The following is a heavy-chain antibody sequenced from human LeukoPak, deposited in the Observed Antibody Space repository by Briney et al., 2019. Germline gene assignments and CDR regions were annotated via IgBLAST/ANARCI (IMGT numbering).Heavy chain of an antibody. V-gene: IGHV3-21*01. CDR2: ISSSSSYI. D-gene: IGHD5-18*01. CDR3: AKVGPQTHSTQVDY. J-gene: IGHJ4*02. CDR1: GFTFSSYS. Sequence: GGSLRLSCAASGFTFSSYSMNWVRQAPGKGLEWVSSISSSSSYIYYADSVKGRFTISRDNAKNSLYLQMNSLRAEDTAVYYCAKVGPQTHSTQVDYWGQGTLVTVSS.